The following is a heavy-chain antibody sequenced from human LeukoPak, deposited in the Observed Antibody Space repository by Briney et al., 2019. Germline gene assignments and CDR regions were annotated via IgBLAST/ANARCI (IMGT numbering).Heavy chain of an antibody. V-gene: IGHV1-69*05. Sequence: GSSVKVSCKASGGTFSSYAISWVRQALGQGLEWMGGIIPIFGTANYAQKFQGRVTITTDESTSTAYMELSSLRSEDTAVYYCARGPMFGSGSYYNYWGQGTLVTVSS. CDR1: GGTFSSYA. CDR3: ARGPMFGSGSYYNY. D-gene: IGHD3-10*01. J-gene: IGHJ4*02. CDR2: IIPIFGTA.